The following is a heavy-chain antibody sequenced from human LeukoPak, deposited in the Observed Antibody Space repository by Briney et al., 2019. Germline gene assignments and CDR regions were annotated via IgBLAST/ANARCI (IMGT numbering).Heavy chain of an antibody. Sequence: GASVKVSCKASGYSFTSYGISWVRQAPGQGLEWMGWISAYNGNTNYAQKLQGRVTMTTDTSTSTAYMELRSLRSDDTAVYYCARVAGSSSPEVSDPWGQGTLVTVSS. CDR1: GYSFTSYG. CDR3: ARVAGSSSPEVSDP. D-gene: IGHD6-13*01. V-gene: IGHV1-18*01. CDR2: ISAYNGNT. J-gene: IGHJ5*02.